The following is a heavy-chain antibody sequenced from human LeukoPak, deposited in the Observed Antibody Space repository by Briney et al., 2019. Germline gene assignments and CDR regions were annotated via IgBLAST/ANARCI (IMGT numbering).Heavy chain of an antibody. D-gene: IGHD3-9*01. CDR3: ARVPKLYYDILTGSSNDY. J-gene: IGHJ4*02. CDR1: GGSISSSSYY. CDR2: IYYSGST. V-gene: IGHV4-39*07. Sequence: PSETLSLTCTVSGGSISSSSYYWGWIRQPPGKGLEWIGSIYYSGSTYYNPSLKSRVTISVDTSKNQFSLKLSSVTAADTAVYYCARVPKLYYDILTGSSNDYWGQGTLVTVSS.